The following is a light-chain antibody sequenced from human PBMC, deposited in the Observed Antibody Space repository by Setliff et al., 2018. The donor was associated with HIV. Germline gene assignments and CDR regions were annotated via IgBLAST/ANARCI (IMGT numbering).Light chain of an antibody. V-gene: IGLV2-14*03. J-gene: IGLJ1*01. CDR3: ASYRSPATYV. CDR2: DLS. CDR1: SSDVGGYDF. Sequence: QSALTQPASVYGSQGQSITISCIGTSSDVGGYDFVSWYQQRPDKAPKLIIFDLSERPSGVSHRFSGSKSGNTASLTISGLQTEDEGDYFCASYRSPATYVFGIGTKATVL.